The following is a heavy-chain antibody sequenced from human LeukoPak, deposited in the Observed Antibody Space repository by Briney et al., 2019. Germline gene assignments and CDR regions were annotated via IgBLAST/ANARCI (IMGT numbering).Heavy chain of an antibody. Sequence: GESLRLSCAASGFSFSSYGMSWFRQAPGKGLEWVSTISNYADETHYADFVRGRFFISRDNSNSRLTLHMNNLRVEDTAVYYCERDPSEYEWQRGWLRDFWGQGSQVTVCS. D-gene: IGHD3-3*01. J-gene: IGHJ4*02. CDR2: ISNYADET. CDR1: GFSFSSYG. CDR3: ERDPSEYEWQRGWLRDF. V-gene: IGHV3-23*01.